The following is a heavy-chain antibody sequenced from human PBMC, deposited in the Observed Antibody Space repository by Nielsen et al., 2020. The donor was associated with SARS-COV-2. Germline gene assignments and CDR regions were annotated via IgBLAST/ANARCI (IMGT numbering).Heavy chain of an antibody. V-gene: IGHV1-2*06. CDR2: INPNSGGT. J-gene: IGHJ5*02. CDR3: AKGLDIVVVPAAIWFDP. CDR1: GYTFTGYY. Sequence: ASVKVSCKASGYTFTGYYMHWVRQATGQGLEWMGRINPNSGGTNYAQKFQGRVTMTRDTPISTAYMELSRLRSDDTAVYYCAKGLDIVVVPAAIWFDPWGQGTLVTVSS. D-gene: IGHD2-2*01.